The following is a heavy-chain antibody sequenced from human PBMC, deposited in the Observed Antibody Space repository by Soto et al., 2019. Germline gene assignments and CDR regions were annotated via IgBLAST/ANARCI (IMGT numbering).Heavy chain of an antibody. CDR2: IYYSGST. CDR3: ARISTVTTRTGFDY. CDR1: GGSISSGGYY. D-gene: IGHD4-17*01. J-gene: IGHJ4*02. V-gene: IGHV4-39*01. Sequence: PSETLSLTCAVSGGSISSGGYYWGWIRQPPGKGLEWIGSIYYSGSTYYNPSLKSRVTISVDTSKNQYSLKLSSVTAADTAVYYCARISTVTTRTGFDYWGQGTLVTVSS.